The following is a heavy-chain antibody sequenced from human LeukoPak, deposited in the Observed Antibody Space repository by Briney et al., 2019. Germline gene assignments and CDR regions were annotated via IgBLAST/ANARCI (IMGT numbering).Heavy chain of an antibody. D-gene: IGHD3-9*01. CDR1: GFTFSSYW. CDR3: ARLHYDILTGYYGVFDH. V-gene: IGHV3-7*03. J-gene: IGHJ4*02. CDR2: IKQDGSEK. Sequence: GGSLRLSCAASGFTFSSYWMSWVRQAPGKGLEWVANIKQDGSEKYYVDSVKGRFTISRDNAKNSLYLQMNSLRAEDTAVYYCARLHYDILTGYYGVFDHWGQGTLVTVSS.